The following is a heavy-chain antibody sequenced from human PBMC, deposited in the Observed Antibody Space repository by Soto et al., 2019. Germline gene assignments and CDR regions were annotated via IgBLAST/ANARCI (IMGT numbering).Heavy chain of an antibody. Sequence: AETLSLTCIISVDSTINYYWSWIRQAPGKGLEWIGYITYSGNTNYNPSLKSRVTISVDTSKDQLSLKVTSVTAADTAMYYCACLRGKRGSPIDYWGQGTPVTVSS. CDR3: ACLRGKRGSPIDY. J-gene: IGHJ4*02. CDR1: VDSTINYY. V-gene: IGHV4-59*01. CDR2: ITYSGNT. D-gene: IGHD2-15*01.